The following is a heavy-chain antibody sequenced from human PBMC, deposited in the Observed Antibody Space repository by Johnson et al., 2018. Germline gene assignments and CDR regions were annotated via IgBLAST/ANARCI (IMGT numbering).Heavy chain of an antibody. J-gene: IGHJ1*01. V-gene: IGHV3-30*18. Sequence: QVQLVQSGGGVVQXGRSLRLSCAASGFTFSSYGMHWVRQAPGKGLEWVAVISYDGNNKYYADSVKGRFTTSRDNSKNTTYLQMNSLRAEDTAVEYCAKERRSGSSNFQHWGQGTLVTVSS. CDR2: ISYDGNNK. D-gene: IGHD3-10*01. CDR3: AKERRSGSSNFQH. CDR1: GFTFSSYG.